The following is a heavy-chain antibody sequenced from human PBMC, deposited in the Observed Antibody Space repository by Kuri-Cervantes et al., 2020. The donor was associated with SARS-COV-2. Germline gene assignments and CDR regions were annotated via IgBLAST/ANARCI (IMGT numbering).Heavy chain of an antibody. CDR3: AGTSSVVVIATGPYYFDY. D-gene: IGHD2-21*01. J-gene: IGHJ4*02. Sequence: SETLSLTCTVSGGSISSSSYYWGWIRQPPGKGLEWIGSIYYSGSTYYNPSLKSRVTISVDTSKNQFSLKLSSVTAADTAVYYCAGTSSVVVIATGPYYFDYWGQGTLVTVSS. CDR1: GGSISSSSYY. CDR2: IYYSGST. V-gene: IGHV4-39*01.